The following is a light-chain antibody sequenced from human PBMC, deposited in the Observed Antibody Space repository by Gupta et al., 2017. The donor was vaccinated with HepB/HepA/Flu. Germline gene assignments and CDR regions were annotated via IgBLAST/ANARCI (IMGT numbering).Light chain of an antibody. Sequence: SSELTQDPAVSVALGQTVRITCQGDSLRSYYASWYQQKPGQAPVLVIYGKNNRPSGIPDRFSGSSSGNTASLTITGAQAEEEADYYCNSRDSRGNNLCVFGGGTKLTVL. CDR3: NSRDSRGNNLCV. CDR2: GKN. J-gene: IGLJ2*01. CDR1: SLRSYY. V-gene: IGLV3-19*01.